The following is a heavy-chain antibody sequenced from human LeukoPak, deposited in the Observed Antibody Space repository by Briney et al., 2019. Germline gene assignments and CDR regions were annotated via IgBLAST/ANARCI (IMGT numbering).Heavy chain of an antibody. Sequence: ASVKVSCKASGYTFTSYGISWVRPAPGQGLEWMGWISAYNGNTNYAQKLQGRVTMTTDTSTSTAYMELRSLRSDDTAVYYCARDPGLYSSGWYPNYYYYGMDVWGQGTTVTVSS. J-gene: IGHJ6*02. CDR3: ARDPGLYSSGWYPNYYYYGMDV. CDR2: ISAYNGNT. D-gene: IGHD6-19*01. V-gene: IGHV1-18*01. CDR1: GYTFTSYG.